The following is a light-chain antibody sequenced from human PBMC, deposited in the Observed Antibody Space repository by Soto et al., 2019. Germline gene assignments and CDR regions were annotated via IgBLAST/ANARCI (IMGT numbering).Light chain of an antibody. CDR1: SSDVGGYNY. V-gene: IGLV2-14*01. CDR2: EVS. Sequence: QSALTQPPSASGSPGQSVAISCTGTSSDVGGYNYVSWYQQHPGKAPKLMIYEVSNRPSGVSNRFSGSKSGNTATLTISGLQDEDEADYYCSSYTSTTTRVFGTGTKVTV. CDR3: SSYTSTTTRV. J-gene: IGLJ1*01.